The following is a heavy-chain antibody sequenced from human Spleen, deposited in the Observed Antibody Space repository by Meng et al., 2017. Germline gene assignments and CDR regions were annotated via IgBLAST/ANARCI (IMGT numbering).Heavy chain of an antibody. Sequence: GESLKISCAASGFTFSSHWMHWVRQAPGKGLVWLSRVSTDGTITDYADSVKGRFTIPRDNAQDTVFLEMNSLRVEDTAVYYCASDRITDWGQGTLVTVSS. J-gene: IGHJ1*01. CDR3: ASDRITD. CDR1: GFTFSSHW. D-gene: IGHD3-16*01. V-gene: IGHV3-74*01. CDR2: VSTDGTIT.